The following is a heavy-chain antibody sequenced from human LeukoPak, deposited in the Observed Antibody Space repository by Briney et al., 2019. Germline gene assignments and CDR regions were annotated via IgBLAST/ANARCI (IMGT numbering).Heavy chain of an antibody. J-gene: IGHJ4*02. V-gene: IGHV3-15*07. CDR2: IKCKTDGGTT. CDR1: GFTFSNAW. Sequence: GGSLRLSCAASGFTFSNAWMNWVRQAPGKGLEWVGRIKCKTDGGTTDYAAPVKGRFTISRDDSKNTLYLQMNSLKTEDTAVYYCTTDQWVRGVTRKGVFDYWGQGTLVTVSS. CDR3: TTDQWVRGVTRKGVFDY. D-gene: IGHD3-10*01.